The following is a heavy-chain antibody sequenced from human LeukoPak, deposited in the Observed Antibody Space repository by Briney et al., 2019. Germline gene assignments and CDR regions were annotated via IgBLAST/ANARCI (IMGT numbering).Heavy chain of an antibody. V-gene: IGHV4-59*01. CDR1: GGSISSYY. CDR2: IYYSGST. J-gene: IGHJ4*02. D-gene: IGHD2-2*01. CDR3: ARGLVPPLFDY. Sequence: PSETLSLTCTVSGGSISSYYWSWIRQPPGKGLEWIGYIYYSGSTNYNPSLKSRVTISVDTSKNQFSLKLSSVTAADTAVYYCARGLVPPLFDYWGQGTLVTVSS.